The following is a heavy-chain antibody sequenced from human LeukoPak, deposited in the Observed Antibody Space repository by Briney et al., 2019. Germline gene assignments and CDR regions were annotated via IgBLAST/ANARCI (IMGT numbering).Heavy chain of an antibody. CDR1: GFTFSSYA. V-gene: IGHV3-30-3*01. J-gene: IGHJ4*02. CDR3: AKDQRWESPHYLDS. D-gene: IGHD1-26*01. Sequence: GGYLRLSCAASGFTFSSYAMHWVRQAPGKGLEWVAVISYDGSNKYYADSVKGRFTISRDNSKDTLYVQMNSLRDEDTAVYYCAKDQRWESPHYLDSWGQGTLVTVSS. CDR2: ISYDGSNK.